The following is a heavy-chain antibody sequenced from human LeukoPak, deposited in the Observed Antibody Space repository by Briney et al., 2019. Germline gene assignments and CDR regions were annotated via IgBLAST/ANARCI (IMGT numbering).Heavy chain of an antibody. V-gene: IGHV4-39*07. D-gene: IGHD3-16*01. J-gene: IGHJ6*02. CDR1: GGSISSSSYY. Sequence: PSETLSLTCTVSGGSISSSSYYWGWIRQPPGKGLEWIGSIYYSGSTYYNPSLKSRVTISVDTSKNQFSLKLSSVTAADTAVYYCARDERRWGTGVDYYYYGMDVWGQGTTVTVSS. CDR2: IYYSGST. CDR3: ARDERRWGTGVDYYYYGMDV.